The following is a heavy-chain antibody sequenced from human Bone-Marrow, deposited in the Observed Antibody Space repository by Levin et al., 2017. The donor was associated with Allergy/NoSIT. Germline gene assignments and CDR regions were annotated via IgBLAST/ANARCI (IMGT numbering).Heavy chain of an antibody. J-gene: IGHJ6*02. V-gene: IGHV3-21*01. CDR3: ARAVGAAGRGGMDV. D-gene: IGHD2-15*01. CDR1: GFPFSTYG. Sequence: GESLKISCATSGFPFSTYGMAWVRQAPGKGLEWVASITTTSNYIHYADSVKGRFTISRDNANNSLSLQMNRLRGEDTAVYYCARAVGAAGRGGMDVWGQGATVTVSS. CDR2: ITTTSNYI.